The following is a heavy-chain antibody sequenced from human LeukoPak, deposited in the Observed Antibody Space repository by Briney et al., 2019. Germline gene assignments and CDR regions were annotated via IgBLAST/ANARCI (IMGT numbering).Heavy chain of an antibody. CDR1: GYTLTELS. D-gene: IGHD1-26*01. V-gene: IGHV1-24*01. Sequence: ASVKVSCKVSGYTLTELSMHWVRQAPGKGLEWMGGFDPEDGETIYAQKFQGRVTMTEDTSTDTAYMELSSLRSEDTAVYYCATDQGGSYQKPFDYWGQGTLVTVSS. CDR3: ATDQGGSYQKPFDY. J-gene: IGHJ4*02. CDR2: FDPEDGET.